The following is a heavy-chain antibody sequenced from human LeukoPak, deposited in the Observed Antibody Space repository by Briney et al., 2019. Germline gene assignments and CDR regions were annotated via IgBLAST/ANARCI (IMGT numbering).Heavy chain of an antibody. CDR2: IYTSGST. Sequence: SQTMSLTCTVSGRSISSGSYYWSWIRQPGGKGLEWIGRIYTSGSTNYNPSLKSRVTISIDTSKNQYSLKLSSVTAAYTSVYYCARGPTTMVRGVIGFDPWGQGTLVTVSS. D-gene: IGHD3-10*01. CDR1: GRSISSGSYY. CDR3: ARGPTTMVRGVIGFDP. J-gene: IGHJ5*02. V-gene: IGHV4-61*02.